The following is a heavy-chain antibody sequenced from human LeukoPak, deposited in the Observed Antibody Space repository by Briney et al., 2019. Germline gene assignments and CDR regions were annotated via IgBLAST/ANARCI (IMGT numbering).Heavy chain of an antibody. CDR1: GFTFSSDW. CDR2: LKQGRSNK. D-gene: IGHD1-26*01. V-gene: IGHV3-7*05. J-gene: IGHJ4*02. CDR3: ARDKPAGATPLDY. Sequence: QSGGSLTLSCTTSGFTFSSDWMCWVRQAPGKGLERGANLKQGRSNKYYVASVKGRFTISTDNAKNSLFLQMNSLRAEDTAVYYCARDKPAGATPLDYWGQGTLVTVSP.